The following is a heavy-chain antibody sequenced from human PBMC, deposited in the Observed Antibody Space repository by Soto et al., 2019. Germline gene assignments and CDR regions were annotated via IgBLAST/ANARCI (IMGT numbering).Heavy chain of an antibody. Sequence: ASVTGSCKAAGYSFTNYYIHWVRQAPGQGLEWMAIINPSGGSTNYAQKFQGRVTLARDTFTNTVYMELSSLRSEDTAIYYCARDLTSGDYWGQGTLVTVSS. J-gene: IGHJ4*02. CDR3: ARDLTSGDY. CDR2: INPSGGST. V-gene: IGHV1-46*01. CDR1: GYSFTNYY. D-gene: IGHD7-27*01.